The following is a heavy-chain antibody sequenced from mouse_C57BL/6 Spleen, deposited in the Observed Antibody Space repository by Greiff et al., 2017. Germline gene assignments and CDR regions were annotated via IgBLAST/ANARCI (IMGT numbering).Heavy chain of an antibody. J-gene: IGHJ2*01. D-gene: IGHD1-1*01. V-gene: IGHV1-69*01. CDR3: ARKAYGSSLFDY. Sequence: QVQLQQPGAELVMPGASVKLSCKASGYTFTSYWMHWVKQRPGQGLEWIGEIDPSDSYTNYNQKFKGKSTLTVDKSSSTAYMQLSSLTSEDSAVYYCARKAYGSSLFDYWGQGTTLTVSS. CDR2: IDPSDSYT. CDR1: GYTFTSYW.